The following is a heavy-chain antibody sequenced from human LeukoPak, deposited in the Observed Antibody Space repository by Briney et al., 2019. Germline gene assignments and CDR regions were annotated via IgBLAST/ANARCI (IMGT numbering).Heavy chain of an antibody. Sequence: PGGSLRLSWAAAGFTLSSYAMRGGRQAPGKGVERGTVISSDGSNKPYADSVQGRFTISRDNSNNTLYLQMNSLRAEDTAVYYCAREAGPAVSYFDYWGQGTLVTVSS. CDR1: GFTLSSYA. D-gene: IGHD4-23*01. CDR3: AREAGPAVSYFDY. V-gene: IGHV3-30*04. CDR2: ISSDGSNK. J-gene: IGHJ4*02.